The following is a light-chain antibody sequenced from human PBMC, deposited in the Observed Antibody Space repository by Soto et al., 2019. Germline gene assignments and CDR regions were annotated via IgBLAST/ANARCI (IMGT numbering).Light chain of an antibody. V-gene: IGLV4-69*01. CDR3: QTWATGVVV. CDR2: LNSDGSH. CDR1: SGHSAFT. Sequence: QSVLTQSPSASASLGASVKLTCTLSSGHSAFTIAWHQQQPGKGPRYLMNLNSDGSHNKGDGIPDRFSGSSSGAERYLTISSLQSEDEADYYCQTWATGVVVFGGGTKVTVL. J-gene: IGLJ2*01.